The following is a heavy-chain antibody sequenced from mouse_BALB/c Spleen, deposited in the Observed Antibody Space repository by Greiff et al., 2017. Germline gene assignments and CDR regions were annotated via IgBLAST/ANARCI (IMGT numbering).Heavy chain of an antibody. CDR3: ARDRGYYGSSPLFAY. V-gene: IGHV2-9*02. J-gene: IGHJ3*01. CDR2: IWAGGST. D-gene: IGHD1-1*01. Sequence: VKVVESGPGLVAPSQSLSITCTVSGFSLTSYGVHWVRQPPGKGLEWLGVIWAGGSTNYNSALMSRLSISKDNSKSQVFLKMNSLQTDDTAMYYCARDRGYYGSSPLFAYWGQGTLVTVSA. CDR1: GFSLTSYG.